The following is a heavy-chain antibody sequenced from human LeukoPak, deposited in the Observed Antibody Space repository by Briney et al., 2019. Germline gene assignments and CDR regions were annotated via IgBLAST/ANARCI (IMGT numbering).Heavy chain of an antibody. Sequence: PGGSLRLSCAASGFTFSSYGMHWVRQAPGKGLEWVAFIRYDGSNKYYADSVKGRFTISRDNSKNTLYLQMNSLRAEDTAVYYCAKAPPGTMVRGVIYYYYYMDVWGKGTTVTIPS. J-gene: IGHJ6*03. V-gene: IGHV3-30*02. CDR2: IRYDGSNK. CDR3: AKAPPGTMVRGVIYYYYYMDV. CDR1: GFTFSSYG. D-gene: IGHD3-10*01.